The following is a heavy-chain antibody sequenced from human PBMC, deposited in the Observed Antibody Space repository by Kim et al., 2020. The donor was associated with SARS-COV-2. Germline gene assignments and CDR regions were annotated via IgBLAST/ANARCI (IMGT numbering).Heavy chain of an antibody. CDR2: ISGSGGST. J-gene: IGHJ4*02. Sequence: GGSLRLSCAASGFTFSSYAMSWVRQAPGKGLEWVSAISGSGGSTYYADSVKGRFTISRDNSKNTLYLQMNSLRAEDTAVYYCAKDRGGSYYEGKFDYWGQGTLVTVSS. V-gene: IGHV3-23*01. CDR3: AKDRGGSYYEGKFDY. D-gene: IGHD1-26*01. CDR1: GFTFSSYA.